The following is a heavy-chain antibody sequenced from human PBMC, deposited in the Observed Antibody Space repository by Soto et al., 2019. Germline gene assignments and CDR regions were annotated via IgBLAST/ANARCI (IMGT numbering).Heavy chain of an antibody. CDR3: ARRGRDPTTPTYYYYYMDV. CDR1: GGSISSYY. Sequence: SETLSLTCTVSGGSISSYYWSWIRQPPGKGLEWIGYIYYSGSTNYNPSLKSRVTISVDTSKNQFSLKLSSVTAADTAVYYCARRGRDPTTPTYYYYYMDVWGKGTTVTVSS. D-gene: IGHD2-2*01. J-gene: IGHJ6*03. V-gene: IGHV4-59*08. CDR2: IYYSGST.